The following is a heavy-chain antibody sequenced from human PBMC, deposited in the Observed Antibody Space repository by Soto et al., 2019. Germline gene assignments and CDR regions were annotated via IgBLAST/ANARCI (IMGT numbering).Heavy chain of an antibody. J-gene: IGHJ4*02. V-gene: IGHV3-23*01. CDR3: AKAYFVWSSEQPYYFDY. D-gene: IGHD3-16*01. CDR2: ISGSGGRS. Sequence: EVQLLDSGGGLVQPGGSLSLSCAASGFTFSNYAMTGVRQGPGKGLEWVSGISGSGGRSYYADSVKGRFTISRDNSKSTLYLQMSSLRAEDTAVYYCAKAYFVWSSEQPYYFDYWGQGTLVTVSS. CDR1: GFTFSNYA.